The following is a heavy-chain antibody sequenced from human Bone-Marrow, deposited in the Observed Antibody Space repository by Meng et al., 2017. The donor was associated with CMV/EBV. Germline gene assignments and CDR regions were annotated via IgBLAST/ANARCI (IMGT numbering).Heavy chain of an antibody. CDR3: ARSLDYGYCSGGSCYYYGMDV. D-gene: IGHD2-15*01. Sequence: SVKVSCKASGYTFTGYYMHWVRQAPGQGLEWMGGIIPIFGTANYAQKFQGRVTITTDESTSTAYMELSSLRSEDTAVYYCARSLDYGYCSGGSCYYYGMDVWAQGTTVTVSS. CDR2: IIPIFGTA. CDR1: GYTFTGYY. J-gene: IGHJ6*02. V-gene: IGHV1-69*05.